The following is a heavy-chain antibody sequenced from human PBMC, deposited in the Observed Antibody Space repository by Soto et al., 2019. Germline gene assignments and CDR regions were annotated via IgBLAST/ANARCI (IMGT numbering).Heavy chain of an antibody. Sequence: ASVKVSCKASGYTFTSYGISWVRQAPGQGLEWMGWISAYNGNTNYAQKLQGRVTMTTDTSTSTAYMELRSLRSDDTAVYYCARGGLGSSSLYYYYYMDVWGKGTPVTVS. V-gene: IGHV1-18*01. CDR1: GYTFTSYG. CDR2: ISAYNGNT. CDR3: ARGGLGSSSLYYYYYMDV. J-gene: IGHJ6*03. D-gene: IGHD6-6*01.